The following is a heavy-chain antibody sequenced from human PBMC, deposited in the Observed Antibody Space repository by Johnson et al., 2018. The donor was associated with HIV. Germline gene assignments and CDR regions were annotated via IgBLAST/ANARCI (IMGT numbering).Heavy chain of an antibody. D-gene: IGHD2-21*02. J-gene: IGHJ3*02. Sequence: VQLVESGGGLVQPGGSPRLSCAASGFTFSSYDMHWVRQATGKGLEWVSAIGTAGDTYYPGSVKGRFTISRENAKTSLYLQMNSLRAGDTAVYYCARGLAYCGGDCSPDAFDIWGQGTMVTVSS. V-gene: IGHV3-13*01. CDR3: ARGLAYCGGDCSPDAFDI. CDR2: IGTAGDT. CDR1: GFTFSSYD.